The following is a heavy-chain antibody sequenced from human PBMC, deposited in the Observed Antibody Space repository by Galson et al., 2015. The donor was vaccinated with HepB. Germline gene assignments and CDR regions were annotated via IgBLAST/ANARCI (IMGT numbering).Heavy chain of an antibody. V-gene: IGHV3-33*01. CDR1: GFTFSSYG. D-gene: IGHD5-24*01. CDR3: ARGRPLDSERWLQWRGAFDI. Sequence: SLRLSCAASGFTFSSYGMHWVRQAPGKGLEWVAVIWYDGSNKYYADSVKGRFTISRDNSKNTLYLQMNSLRAEDTAVYYCARGRPLDSERWLQWRGAFDIWGQGTMVTVSS. J-gene: IGHJ3*02. CDR2: IWYDGSNK.